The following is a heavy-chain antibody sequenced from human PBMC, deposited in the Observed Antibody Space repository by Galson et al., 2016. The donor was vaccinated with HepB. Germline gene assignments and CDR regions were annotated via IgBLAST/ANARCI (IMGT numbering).Heavy chain of an antibody. CDR3: ARTVCSGASCFPGQYYYGMDV. Sequence: SLRLSCAASGYIFDSYALSWVRQAPGKGLEWVANIKLDGTEEHYVDSVKGRFTISRDNAKKSLYLQMNSLRAEDTAVYYCARTVCSGASCFPGQYYYGMDVWGQGTTVTVSS. D-gene: IGHD2-15*01. CDR2: IKLDGTEE. V-gene: IGHV3-7*01. J-gene: IGHJ6*02. CDR1: GYIFDSYA.